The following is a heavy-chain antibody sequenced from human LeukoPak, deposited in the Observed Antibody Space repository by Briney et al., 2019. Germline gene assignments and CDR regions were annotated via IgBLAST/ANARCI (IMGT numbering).Heavy chain of an antibody. CDR1: GGAVSSGSYY. Sequence: PSETLSLTCTVSGGAVSSGSYYWSWIRQPPGKGLEWIGYIYYSGSTNYNPSPKSRVTISVDTSKNQFSLKLSSVTAADTAVYYCAQGRPVNYWGQGTLVTVSS. J-gene: IGHJ4*02. CDR2: IYYSGST. CDR3: AQGRPVNY. V-gene: IGHV4-61*01.